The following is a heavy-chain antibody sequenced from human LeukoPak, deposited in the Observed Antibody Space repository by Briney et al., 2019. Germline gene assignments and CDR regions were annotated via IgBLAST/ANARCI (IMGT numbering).Heavy chain of an antibody. Sequence: GGSLRLSCAASGFTFSTYWMTWVRQAPGKGLECVANIKQDGSETYYVDSVKGRFTISRDNAKNSLYLQMNSLRAEDTAVYYCARAYSSGPHGAFDIWGQGTMVTVSS. V-gene: IGHV3-7*04. CDR2: IKQDGSET. CDR1: GFTFSTYW. D-gene: IGHD6-19*01. J-gene: IGHJ3*02. CDR3: ARAYSSGPHGAFDI.